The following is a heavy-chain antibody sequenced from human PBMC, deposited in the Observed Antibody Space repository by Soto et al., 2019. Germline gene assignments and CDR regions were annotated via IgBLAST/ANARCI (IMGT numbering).Heavy chain of an antibody. J-gene: IGHJ6*03. D-gene: IGHD3-16*01. V-gene: IGHV3-23*01. CDR3: AKVYELYYYYMDV. Sequence: EVQLLESGGGLVQPGGSLRLSCAASGFTFSSYAMSWVRQAPGKGLEWVSAISGSGGSTYYADSVKGRFTISRDNSKNTLYLQINSLRAEDTAVYYCAKVYELYYYYMDVWGKGTTVTVSS. CDR2: ISGSGGST. CDR1: GFTFSSYA.